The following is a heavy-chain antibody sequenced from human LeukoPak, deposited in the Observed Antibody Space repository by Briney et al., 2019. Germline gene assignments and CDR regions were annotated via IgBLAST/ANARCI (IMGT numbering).Heavy chain of an antibody. J-gene: IGHJ5*02. CDR1: GYTFTGYY. CDR3: ARGQHGYCSNTSCYDRQPLVNGATVNWFDP. V-gene: IGHV1-2*02. Sequence: ASVKVSCKASGYTFTGYYMHWVRQAPGQGLEWMGWINPNSGGTNYAQKFQGRVTMTRDTSTSTAYMELSRLRSEDTAVYYCARGQHGYCSNTSCYDRQPLVNGATVNWFDPWGQGTLVTVST. CDR2: INPNSGGT. D-gene: IGHD2-2*01.